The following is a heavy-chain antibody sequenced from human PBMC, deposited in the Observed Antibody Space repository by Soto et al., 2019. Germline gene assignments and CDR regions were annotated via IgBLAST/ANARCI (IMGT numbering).Heavy chain of an antibody. Sequence: SQTLSLTCAISGDSVSSNSAAWNWIRLSPSRGLGWLARTYYRSRWYNDYAVSVRSRITVNPDTSKNQFSLQLTSVTPEDTAVYYCAGTTSHQWYYMDVWGKGTTVT. D-gene: IGHD1-7*01. V-gene: IGHV6-1*01. CDR2: TYYRSRWYN. J-gene: IGHJ6*03. CDR1: GDSVSSNSAA. CDR3: AGTTSHQWYYMDV.